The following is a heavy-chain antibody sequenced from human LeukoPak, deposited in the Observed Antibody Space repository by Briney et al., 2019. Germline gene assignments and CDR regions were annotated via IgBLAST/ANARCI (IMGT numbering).Heavy chain of an antibody. Sequence: ASVKVSCKASRYTFTGYYMHWVRQAPGQGLEWMGWINPNSGVTNYAQKFQGRVTMTRDTSISTACMELSRLRSDDTAVYYCARVLGSDYPVWDCWGQGTLVTVSS. D-gene: IGHD4-17*01. CDR1: RYTFTGYY. J-gene: IGHJ4*02. CDR2: INPNSGVT. CDR3: ARVLGSDYPVWDC. V-gene: IGHV1-2*02.